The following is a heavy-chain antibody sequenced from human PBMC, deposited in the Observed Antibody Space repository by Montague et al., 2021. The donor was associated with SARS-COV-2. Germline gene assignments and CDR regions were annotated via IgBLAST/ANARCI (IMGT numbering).Heavy chain of an antibody. CDR3: SSGDFFDY. CDR2: IKEDGSVR. V-gene: IGHV3-7*01. CDR1: GFTFSSQW. J-gene: IGHJ4*02. D-gene: IGHD3-16*01. Sequence: SLRLSCAASGFTFSSQWMSWVRQAPGKGLEWVANIKEDGSVRQYADSVKGRLTISRDNAKNSLLLQMNSLRVEDTAVYYCSSGDFFDYWGQGTLVTVSS.